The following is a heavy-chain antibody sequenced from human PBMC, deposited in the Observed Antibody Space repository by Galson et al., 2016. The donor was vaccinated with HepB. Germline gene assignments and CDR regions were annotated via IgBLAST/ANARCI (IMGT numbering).Heavy chain of an antibody. CDR3: AYNQNYGAGVYWFYGMDV. V-gene: IGHV3-21*01. D-gene: IGHD3-10*01. CDR2: ITDSGNNI. CDR1: GFTVSNNY. Sequence: SLRLSCAASGFTVSNNYMTWVRQAPGKGLEWVASITDSGNNIYYADSMKGRFTISRDNAKTSLYLQMNSLRADDTAVYYCAYNQNYGAGVYWFYGMDVWGQGTTVTVAS. J-gene: IGHJ6*02.